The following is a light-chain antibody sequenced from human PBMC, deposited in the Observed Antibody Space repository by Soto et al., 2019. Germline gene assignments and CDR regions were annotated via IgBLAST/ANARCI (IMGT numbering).Light chain of an antibody. V-gene: IGKV3-15*01. CDR2: GAS. J-gene: IGKJ2*01. Sequence: IVMTQSPATLSVSPGERVTLSCRTSQTVGRNLAWYQQKPGQAPRLLIFGASTRATGLPDRFSGSGSGTEFTLTISSLQSEDVAVYYCQQYNNWPPYTFGQGTKLQIK. CDR3: QQYNNWPPYT. CDR1: QTVGRN.